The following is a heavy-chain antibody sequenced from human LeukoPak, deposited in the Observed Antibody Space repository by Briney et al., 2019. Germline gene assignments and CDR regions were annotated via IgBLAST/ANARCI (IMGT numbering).Heavy chain of an antibody. D-gene: IGHD6-13*01. CDR2: ISYDGSNK. J-gene: IGHJ4*02. CDR1: GFTFSSYG. CDR3: AKDDPVAAAGPFGY. V-gene: IGHV3-30*18. Sequence: GGSLRLSCAASGFTFSSYGMHWVRQAPGKGLEWVAVISYDGSNKYYADSVKGRFTISRDNSKNTLYLQMNSLRAEDTAVYYCAKDDPVAAAGPFGYWGQGTLVTVSS.